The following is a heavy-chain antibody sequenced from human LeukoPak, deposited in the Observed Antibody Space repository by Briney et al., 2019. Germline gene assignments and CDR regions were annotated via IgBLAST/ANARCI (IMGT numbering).Heavy chain of an antibody. Sequence: PGGSLRLSCAASGFTVSNNYMSWVRQAPGMGLEWVSVTYSAGTTYYADSVKGRFIISRQNPESTLFLQMNSLRPEDTAVYYCARVLGYDSSGYYRGYFDYWGQGTLVTVSS. D-gene: IGHD3-22*01. J-gene: IGHJ4*02. CDR1: GFTVSNNY. V-gene: IGHV3-53*04. CDR3: ARVLGYDSSGYYRGYFDY. CDR2: TYSAGTT.